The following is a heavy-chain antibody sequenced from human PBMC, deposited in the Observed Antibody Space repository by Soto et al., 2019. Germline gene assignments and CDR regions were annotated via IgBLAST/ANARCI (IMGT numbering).Heavy chain of an antibody. J-gene: IGHJ4*02. Sequence: SVKVSCKASGGTFSSYAISWVRQAPGQGLEWMGGIIPIFGTANYAQKFQGRVTITADESTSTAYMELSSLRSEDTAVYYCARAFGSGSRRYYFDYWGQGTLVTAPQ. CDR1: GGTFSSYA. CDR3: ARAFGSGSRRYYFDY. V-gene: IGHV1-69*13. D-gene: IGHD3-10*01. CDR2: IIPIFGTA.